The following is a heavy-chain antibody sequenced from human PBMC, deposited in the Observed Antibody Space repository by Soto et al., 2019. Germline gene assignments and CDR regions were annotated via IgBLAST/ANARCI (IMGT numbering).Heavy chain of an antibody. Sequence: PGGSLRLSCAASGFTFSSYAMHWVRQAPGKGLEWVAVISYDGSNKYYADSVKGRFTISRDNSKNTLYLQMNSLRAEDTAVYYCAREREMESYYFSGSPLNYYYHYGMDVCCQGTTVTV. J-gene: IGHJ6*02. CDR3: AREREMESYYFSGSPLNYYYHYGMDV. CDR2: ISYDGSNK. CDR1: GFTFSSYA. V-gene: IGHV3-30-3*01. D-gene: IGHD3-10*01.